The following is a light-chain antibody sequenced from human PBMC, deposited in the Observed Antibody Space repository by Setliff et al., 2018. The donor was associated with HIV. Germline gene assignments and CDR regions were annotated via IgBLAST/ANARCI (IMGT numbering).Light chain of an antibody. CDR2: DVS. CDR1: SSDVGGYNY. J-gene: IGLJ2*01. CDR3: CSYAGTYTV. V-gene: IGLV2-11*01. Sequence: QSVLTQSRSVSGSPGQSVTISCTGTSSDVGGYNYVSWYQQHPGKAPKLMIYDVSERPSGVPDRFSGSKSGNTASLTISGLQAEDEADYYCCSYAGTYTVFGGGTKVTVL.